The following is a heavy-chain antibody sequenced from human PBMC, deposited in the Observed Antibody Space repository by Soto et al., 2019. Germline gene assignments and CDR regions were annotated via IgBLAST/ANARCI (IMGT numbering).Heavy chain of an antibody. V-gene: IGHV1-18*04. CDR3: AGGGGAPWSTYYYYYGMDV. D-gene: IGHD2-8*01. J-gene: IGHJ6*02. CDR2: ISAYNGNT. CDR1: GYTFTSYG. Sequence: QVQLVQSGAEVKKPGASVKVSCKASGYTFTSYGISWVRQAPGQGLEWMGWISAYNGNTNYAQKLQGRVTMTTDTSTSTAYMELRSLRSDETAVYYCAGGGGAPWSTYYYYYGMDVWGQGTTVTVSS.